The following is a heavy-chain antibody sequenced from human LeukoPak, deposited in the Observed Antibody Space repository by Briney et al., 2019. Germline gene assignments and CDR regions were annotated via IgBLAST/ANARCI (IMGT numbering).Heavy chain of an antibody. J-gene: IGHJ3*02. CDR3: ARDRTQARRDGYISSDAFDI. Sequence: GRSLRLSCAASGFTFSSYSMNWVRQAPGKGLEWVSSISSSSSYIYYADSVKGRFTISRDNAKNSLYLQMNSLRAENTAVYDGARDRTQARRDGYISSDAFDIWGQGTMVTVSS. D-gene: IGHD5-12*01. V-gene: IGHV3-21*01. CDR2: ISSSSSYI. CDR1: GFTFSSYS.